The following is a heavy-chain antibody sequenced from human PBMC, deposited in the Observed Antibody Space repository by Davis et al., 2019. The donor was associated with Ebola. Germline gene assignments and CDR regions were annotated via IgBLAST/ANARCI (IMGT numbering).Heavy chain of an antibody. CDR1: GFTLSTYW. CDR2: IDTHGRTT. J-gene: IGHJ4*02. D-gene: IGHD3-16*01. Sequence: PGGSLRLSCAVSGFTLSTYWMHWVRQAPGKGLVWVSRIDTHGRTTDYADSVEGRFTISRDNAKNTLYLQMNSLRAEDTAVYYCARDVGGRGSYWGQGTLVAVSS. CDR3: ARDVGGRGSY. V-gene: IGHV3-74*01.